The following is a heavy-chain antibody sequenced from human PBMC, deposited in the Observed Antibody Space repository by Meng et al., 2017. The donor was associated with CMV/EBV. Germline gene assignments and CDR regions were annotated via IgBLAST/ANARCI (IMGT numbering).Heavy chain of an antibody. CDR3: ARDRDIVATVNYYYYGMDV. CDR2: TNWNGGST. CDR1: GFTFDDYG. J-gene: IGHJ6*02. V-gene: IGHV3-20*04. Sequence: SCAASGFTFDDYGMSWVRQAPGKGLEWVSGTNWNGGSTGYADSVKGRFTISRDNAKNSLYLQMNSLRAEDTALYYCARDRDIVATVNYYYYGMDVWGQGTTVTVSS. D-gene: IGHD5-12*01.